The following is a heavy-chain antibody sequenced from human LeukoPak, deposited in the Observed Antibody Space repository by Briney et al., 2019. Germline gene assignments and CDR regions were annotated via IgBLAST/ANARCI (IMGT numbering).Heavy chain of an antibody. D-gene: IGHD5-24*01. J-gene: IGHJ5*02. Sequence: SETLSLTCAVSGYSISSGYYWGWIRQPPGKGLEWIGSIYHSGSTYYNPSLKSRVTISVDTSKNQFSLKLSSVTAADTAVYCCARVSVQEETLPYLDPWGQGTLVTVSS. CDR3: ARVSVQEETLPYLDP. CDR1: GYSISSGYY. V-gene: IGHV4-38-2*01. CDR2: IYHSGST.